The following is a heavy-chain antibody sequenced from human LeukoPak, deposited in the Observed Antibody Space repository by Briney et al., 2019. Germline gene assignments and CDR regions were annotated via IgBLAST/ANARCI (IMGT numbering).Heavy chain of an antibody. J-gene: IGHJ4*02. D-gene: IGHD1-14*01. V-gene: IGHV5-51*01. CDR3: VRRNRYDFEY. CDR2: IYPDDSAI. CDR1: GYTFTTYW. Sequence: GESLKISCKGSGYTFTTYWIGWVRQMPGKGLEWMALIYPDDSAIRYSPSFQGQVTISADKSMNTAYLQWSSLRASDTAMYYCVRRNRYDFEYRGQGSLVTVSS.